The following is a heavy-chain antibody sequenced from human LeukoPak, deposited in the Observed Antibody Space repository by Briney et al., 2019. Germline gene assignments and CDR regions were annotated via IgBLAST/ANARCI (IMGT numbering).Heavy chain of an antibody. CDR1: GFTFSGFA. J-gene: IGHJ4*02. V-gene: IGHV3-73*01. CDR2: IRSKANSYAT. CDR3: TRLPYYYDSSGYPFNDY. Sequence: GGSLRLSCAASGFTFSGFAMHWVRQASGKGLEWVGRIRSKANSYATAYAASVKGRFTISRDNSKNTAYLQMNSLKTEDTAVYYCTRLPYYYDSSGYPFNDYWGQGTLVTVSS. D-gene: IGHD3-22*01.